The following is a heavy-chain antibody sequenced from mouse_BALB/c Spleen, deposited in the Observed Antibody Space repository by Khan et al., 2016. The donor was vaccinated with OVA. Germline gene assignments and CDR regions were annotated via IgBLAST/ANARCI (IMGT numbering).Heavy chain of an antibody. D-gene: IGHD2-2*01. Sequence: QVQLQQSGAEVVKPGASVKLSCKTTGYTFTSYWIQWIEQRPGQGLGWIGQIFPGTGTTYYNENFKGKATLSVDTSSSTAYMQLSSLTSEDSAVYVGASGYFGNDAFVYWAQGTLVTVSP. J-gene: IGHJ3*01. CDR2: IFPGTGTT. V-gene: IGHV1S132*01. CDR3: ASGYFGNDAFVY. CDR1: GYTFTSYW.